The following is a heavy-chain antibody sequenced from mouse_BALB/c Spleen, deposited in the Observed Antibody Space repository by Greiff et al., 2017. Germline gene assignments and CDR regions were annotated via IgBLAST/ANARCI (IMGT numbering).Heavy chain of an antibody. CDR1: GFTFSNYW. CDR2: IRLKSNNYAT. J-gene: IGHJ3*01. V-gene: IGHV6-6*02. CDR3: TRRGAY. Sequence: EVQLVESGGGLVQPGGSMKLSCVASGFTFSNYWMNWVRQSPEKGLEWVAEIRLKSNNYATHYAESVKGRFTISRDDSKSSVYLQMNNLRAEDTGIYYCTRRGAYWGQGTLVTVSA.